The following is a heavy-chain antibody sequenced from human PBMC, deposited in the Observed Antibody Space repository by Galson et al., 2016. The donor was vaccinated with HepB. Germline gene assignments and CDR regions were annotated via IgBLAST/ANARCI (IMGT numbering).Heavy chain of an antibody. J-gene: IGHJ4*02. D-gene: IGHD5-12*01. CDR2: ISSSGSTI. Sequence: SLRLSCAASGFTFSSYEMNWVRQAPGKGLEWVSYISSSGSTIYYADSVKGRFTISRDNAKNSLYLQMNSLRDEDTAVYYCARGGYGGYFPREFDYWGQGTLVTVSS. V-gene: IGHV3-48*03. CDR3: ARGGYGGYFPREFDY. CDR1: GFTFSSYE.